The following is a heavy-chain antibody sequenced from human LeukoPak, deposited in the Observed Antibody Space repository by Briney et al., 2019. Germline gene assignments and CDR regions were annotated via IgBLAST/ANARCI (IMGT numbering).Heavy chain of an antibody. D-gene: IGHD3-3*01. V-gene: IGHV4-61*02. Sequence: SETLSLTCTVSGGSISSGSYYWSWIRQPAGKGLEWIGRIYTSGSTNYNPSLKSRVIISVDTSKNQFSLKLSSVTAADTAVYYCAREIKVLRSYYFDYWGRGTLVTVSS. J-gene: IGHJ4*02. CDR3: AREIKVLRSYYFDY. CDR2: IYTSGST. CDR1: GGSISSGSYY.